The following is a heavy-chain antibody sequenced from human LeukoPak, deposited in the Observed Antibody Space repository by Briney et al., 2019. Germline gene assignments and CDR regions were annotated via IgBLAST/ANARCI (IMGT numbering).Heavy chain of an antibody. CDR2: ISSSGSTI. Sequence: GGSLRLSCAASGFTFSDYYMSWIRQAPGKGLEWVSYISSSGSTIYYADSVKGRFTISRDNAKNSLYLQMNSLRAEDTAVYYCARGMVRGVPRDAFDIWGQGTMVTVSS. CDR1: GFTFSDYY. J-gene: IGHJ3*02. D-gene: IGHD3-10*01. CDR3: ARGMVRGVPRDAFDI. V-gene: IGHV3-11*01.